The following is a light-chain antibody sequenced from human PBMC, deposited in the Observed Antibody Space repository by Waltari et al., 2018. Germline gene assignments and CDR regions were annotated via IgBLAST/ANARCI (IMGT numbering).Light chain of an antibody. CDR1: SSDVGGYNY. CDR2: DVN. V-gene: IGLV2-14*03. Sequence: QSALTQPASVSGSPVQSIPSSCTGTSSDVGGYNYVSCYQHHPGKAPKLMIYDVNKRPSGVSDRFSGSKSGNTASLTISGLQTEDEADYYCTSYTSSSTYVFGIGTKVTVL. CDR3: TSYTSSSTYV. J-gene: IGLJ1*01.